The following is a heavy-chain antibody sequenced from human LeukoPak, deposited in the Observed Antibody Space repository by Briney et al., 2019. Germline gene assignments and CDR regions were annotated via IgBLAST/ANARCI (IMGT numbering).Heavy chain of an antibody. CDR2: IYTSGTP. CDR1: GGSFSGYY. V-gene: IGHV4-59*10. D-gene: IGHD6-13*01. CDR3: ARALYWSSWTLVFDY. Sequence: SETLSLTCAVYGGSFSGYYWSWIRQPAGKELEWIGHIYTSGTPNYNTSLRSRVTISLDTSKNQFSLKLNSVTAADTAVYYCARALYWSSWTLVFDYWGQGTLVTVSS. J-gene: IGHJ4*02.